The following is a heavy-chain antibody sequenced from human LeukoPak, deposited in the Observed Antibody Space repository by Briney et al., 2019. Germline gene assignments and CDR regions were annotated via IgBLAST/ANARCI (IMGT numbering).Heavy chain of an antibody. D-gene: IGHD2-2*01. CDR3: ARDNAYAFDI. CDR1: GFTISIYS. CDR2: IGSSSST. V-gene: IGHV3-48*02. J-gene: IGHJ3*02. Sequence: GGSLRLSCAASGFTISIYSMNWVRQAPGKGLEWVSYIGSSSSTYADSVKGRFTISRDNAKNSLYLQMNSLRDEDTAVYYCARDNAYAFDIWGQGTMVTVSS.